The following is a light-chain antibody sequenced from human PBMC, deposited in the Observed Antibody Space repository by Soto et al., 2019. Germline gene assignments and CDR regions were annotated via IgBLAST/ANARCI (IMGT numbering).Light chain of an antibody. CDR1: QSLTRN. J-gene: IGKJ1*01. V-gene: IGKV3-15*01. Sequence: EIVMTHSQATLSVSPGERVTLSSSASQSLTRNLARYQPEPGQSPRLLVSGGSARATGIPARFSGGGSGAEYTLTIRSLQSEDFAVYYCQQYDKWTRTFGQGTKVDIK. CDR2: GGS. CDR3: QQYDKWTRT.